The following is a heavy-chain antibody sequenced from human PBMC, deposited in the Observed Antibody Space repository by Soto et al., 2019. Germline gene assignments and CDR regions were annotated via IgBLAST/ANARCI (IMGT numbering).Heavy chain of an antibody. J-gene: IGHJ4*02. CDR1: GFTFSSYA. CDR2: ISGSGGST. Sequence: EVQLLESGGGLVQPGGSLRLSCAASGFTFSSYAMSWVRQAPGKWLEWVSAISGSGGSTYYADSVKGRFTISRDNSKNTLYLQMNSLRAEDTAVYYCAKRDYDILTVDYWGQGTLVTVSS. V-gene: IGHV3-23*01. D-gene: IGHD3-9*01. CDR3: AKRDYDILTVDY.